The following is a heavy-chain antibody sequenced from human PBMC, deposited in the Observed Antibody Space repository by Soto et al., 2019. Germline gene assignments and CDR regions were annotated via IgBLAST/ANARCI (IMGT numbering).Heavy chain of an antibody. D-gene: IGHD3-3*01. CDR2: ISGSGGST. Sequence: GGSLRLSCAASGFTFSSYAMSWVRQAPGKGLEWVSAISGSGGSTYYADSVKGRFTISRDNSKYTLYLQMNSLRAEDMVVYYCASHTIFGVVIKGRGHYWGQGTLVTVSS. J-gene: IGHJ4*02. CDR1: GFTFSSYA. CDR3: ASHTIFGVVIKGRGHY. V-gene: IGHV3-23*01.